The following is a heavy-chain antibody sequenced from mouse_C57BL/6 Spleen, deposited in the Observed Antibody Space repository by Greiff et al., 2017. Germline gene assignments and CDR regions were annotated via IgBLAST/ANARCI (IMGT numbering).Heavy chain of an antibody. CDR2: ISSGGDYI. V-gene: IGHV5-9-1*02. CDR3: TREGYYGSSSYWYFDV. Sequence: EVKLVESGEGLVKPGGSLKLSCAASGFTFSSYAMSWVRQTPEKRLEWVAYISSGGDYIYYADTVKGRFTISRDNARNTLYLQMSSLKSEDTAMYYCTREGYYGSSSYWYFDVWGTGTTVTVSS. CDR1: GFTFSSYA. J-gene: IGHJ1*03. D-gene: IGHD1-1*01.